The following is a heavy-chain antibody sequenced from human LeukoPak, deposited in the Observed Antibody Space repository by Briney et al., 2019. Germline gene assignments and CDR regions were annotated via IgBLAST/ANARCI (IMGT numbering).Heavy chain of an antibody. D-gene: IGHD3-22*01. J-gene: IGHJ5*02. V-gene: IGHV1-3*03. CDR3: ARGEGINYYDSSGPT. CDR2: INAGNGNT. Sequence: AASVKVSCKASGYTFTSYAMHWVRQAPGQRLEWMGWINAGNGNTKYSQEFQGRVTMTRNTSISTAYMELSSLRSEDTAVYYCARGEGINYYDSSGPTWGQGTLVTVSS. CDR1: GYTFTSYA.